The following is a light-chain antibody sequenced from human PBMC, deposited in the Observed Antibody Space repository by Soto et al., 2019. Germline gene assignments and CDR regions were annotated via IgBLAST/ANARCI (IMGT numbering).Light chain of an antibody. V-gene: IGLV2-14*03. Sequence: QSVLTQPASVSGSPGQSITSSCTGASSDFGSYNYVSWYQHHPGKAPKLVIYDVDDRPSGVSNRFSGSKSGNTASLTISGLQAEDEADYYCSSFTNSSPLGVFGTGTKDPVL. CDR2: DVD. CDR1: SSDFGSYNY. CDR3: SSFTNSSPLGV. J-gene: IGLJ1*01.